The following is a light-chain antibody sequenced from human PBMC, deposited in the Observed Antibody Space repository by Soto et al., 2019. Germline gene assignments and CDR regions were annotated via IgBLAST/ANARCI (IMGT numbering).Light chain of an antibody. J-gene: IGKJ1*01. Sequence: DIQMTQSPSSLSASVGDRVTITCRASQSISYYLNWYQQKPGKAPKLLIYAASTWQSGVPSRFSGSGSGTDFTLTISSLQPEDFATYYRQQSYSTLWTFGQGTKVEIK. V-gene: IGKV1-39*01. CDR1: QSISYY. CDR3: QQSYSTLWT. CDR2: AAS.